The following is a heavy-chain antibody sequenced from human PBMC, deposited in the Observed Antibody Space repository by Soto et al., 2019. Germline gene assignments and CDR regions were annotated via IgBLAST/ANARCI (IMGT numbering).Heavy chain of an antibody. CDR3: AREGLLLLPDY. CDR2: INPHGGKT. CDR1: GYTFTGRY. J-gene: IGHJ4*02. D-gene: IGHD3-22*01. Sequence: ASVKVSCEASGYTFTGRYMHWVRQAPGQGLEWMGRINPHGGKTTYARKFQGRVTMTTDTSTSTAYMEVSSLTSDDTAVYYCAREGLLLLPDYWGQGTLVTVSS. V-gene: IGHV1-46*01.